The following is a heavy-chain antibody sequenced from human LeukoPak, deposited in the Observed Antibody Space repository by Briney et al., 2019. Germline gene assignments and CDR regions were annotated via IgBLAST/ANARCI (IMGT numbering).Heavy chain of an antibody. CDR2: ISGSGGST. D-gene: IGHD6-19*01. J-gene: IGHJ4*02. CDR3: AKDLMYSSGWYYFDY. V-gene: IGHV3-23*01. CDR1: GFTFSSYA. Sequence: GGSLRLSCAASGFTFSSYAMSWVRQAPGKGLEWVSAISGSGGSTYYADSVKGRFTISRDNSKNTLYLQMNSLRAEDTAVYYCAKDLMYSSGWYYFDYWGQGTLVTVSS.